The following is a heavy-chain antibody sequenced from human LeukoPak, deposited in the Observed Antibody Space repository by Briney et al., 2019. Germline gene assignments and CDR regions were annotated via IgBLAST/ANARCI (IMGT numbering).Heavy chain of an antibody. Sequence: GASVRVSCKAFGYTFTGYYMHWVRQAPGQGLEWMGWINPNSGGTNYAQKFQGRVTMSRDMSISTAYMELSRLRSDDTAVYYCARPISIAAAATGFDYWGQGTLVTVSS. CDR3: ARPISIAAAATGFDY. CDR1: GYTFTGYY. CDR2: INPNSGGT. V-gene: IGHV1-2*02. D-gene: IGHD6-13*01. J-gene: IGHJ4*02.